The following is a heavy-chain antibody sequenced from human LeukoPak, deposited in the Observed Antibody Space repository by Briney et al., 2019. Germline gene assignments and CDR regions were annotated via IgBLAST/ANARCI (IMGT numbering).Heavy chain of an antibody. CDR2: LSGSGLST. J-gene: IGHJ5*02. D-gene: IGHD6-19*01. CDR3: AKDRAVPGIPLNWFDP. Sequence: PGGSLRLSCAASGFTFSSYTMSWVRQVPGKGLEWVSDLSGSGLSTWYADSVKGRFTFSDANSKNTLSLQMNSLEAEDTAVYYCAKDRAVPGIPLNWFDPWGRGTLVTVSS. CDR1: GFTFSSYT. V-gene: IGHV3-23*01.